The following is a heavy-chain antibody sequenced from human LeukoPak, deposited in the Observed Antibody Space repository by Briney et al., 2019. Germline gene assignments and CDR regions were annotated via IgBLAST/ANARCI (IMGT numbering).Heavy chain of an antibody. D-gene: IGHD5-18*01. CDR2: LYDSGST. Sequence: SETLSLTCTVCGGSISSHYWSWIRQPPGKGLEWIGYLYDSGSTKDNPSLKSRVTLSADTSKNQFSLRLSSVTAADTAVYYCATIKRGNIFGYFDFWGQGILVAISS. V-gene: IGHV4-59*11. CDR1: GGSISSHY. J-gene: IGHJ4*02. CDR3: ATIKRGNIFGYFDF.